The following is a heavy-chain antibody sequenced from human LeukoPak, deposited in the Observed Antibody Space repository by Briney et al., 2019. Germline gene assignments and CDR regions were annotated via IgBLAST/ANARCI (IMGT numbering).Heavy chain of an antibody. D-gene: IGHD6-19*01. J-gene: IGHJ5*02. Sequence: SQTLSLTCTVSGGSISSGSYYWSWIRQPAGKGLEWIGRIYTSGSTNYHPSLKRRAHISEETSKNQFSLKLRSVTAADTAVYYCARDPSAVAAGWFEPWGQGTLVTVSS. V-gene: IGHV4-61*02. CDR3: ARDPSAVAAGWFEP. CDR1: GGSISSGSYY. CDR2: IYTSGST.